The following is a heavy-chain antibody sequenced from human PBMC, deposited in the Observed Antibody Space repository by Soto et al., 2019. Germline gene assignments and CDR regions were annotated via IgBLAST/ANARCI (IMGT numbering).Heavy chain of an antibody. CDR3: ARLGGYYQAFDQ. CDR1: GGSISSYY. D-gene: IGHD3-22*01. V-gene: IGHV4-59*12. CDR2: IYYSGST. Sequence: SETLSLTCTVSGGSISSYYWSWIRQPPGKGLEWIGYIYYSGSTNYNPSLKSRVTISVDRSKKQFSLKLSSVTAADTAVYYCARLGGYYQAFDQWGQGSLVTVSS. J-gene: IGHJ4*02.